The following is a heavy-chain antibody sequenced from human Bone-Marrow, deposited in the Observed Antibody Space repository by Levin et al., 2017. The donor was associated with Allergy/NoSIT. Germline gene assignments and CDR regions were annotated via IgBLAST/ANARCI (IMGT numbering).Heavy chain of an antibody. J-gene: IGHJ4*02. V-gene: IGHV3-30*03. CDR2: ISKGGSNA. D-gene: IGHD6-19*01. Sequence: GGSLRLSCAASGFTFSSYGMHWVRQAPGKGLEWVAVISKGGSNAYYADSVKDRFTISRDNSKNTLWLQMNSLRAEDTAIYYCQGPVASDFWGQGTLVTVSS. CDR3: QGPVASDF. CDR1: GFTFSSYG.